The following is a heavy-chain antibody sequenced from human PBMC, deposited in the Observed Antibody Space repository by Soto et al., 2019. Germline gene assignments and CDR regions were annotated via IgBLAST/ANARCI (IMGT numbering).Heavy chain of an antibody. Sequence: GGSLRLSCAASGFTFSSYAMHWVRQAPGKGLEWVAVISYDGSNKYYADSVKGRFTISRDNSKNTLYLQMNSLRAEDTAVYYCARELSPYCGGDCYSFDYWGQGTLVTVSS. J-gene: IGHJ4*02. D-gene: IGHD2-21*02. CDR1: GFTFSSYA. CDR3: ARELSPYCGGDCYSFDY. V-gene: IGHV3-30-3*01. CDR2: ISYDGSNK.